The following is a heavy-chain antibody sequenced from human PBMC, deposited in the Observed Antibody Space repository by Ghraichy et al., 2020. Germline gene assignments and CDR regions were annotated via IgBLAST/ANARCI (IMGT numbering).Heavy chain of an antibody. Sequence: ASVKVSCKPSGYIFSSYDVNWVRQATGQGLEWMGWVNPTSGDTGYPQKFQGRLTMTRDTSINTAYMELSSLTSEGTAVYYCTRAVPGAHGHFDFWGQGTLVTVSS. CDR1: GYIFSSYD. CDR3: TRAVPGAHGHFDF. CDR2: VNPTSGDT. V-gene: IGHV1-8*01. D-gene: IGHD4/OR15-4a*01. J-gene: IGHJ4*02.